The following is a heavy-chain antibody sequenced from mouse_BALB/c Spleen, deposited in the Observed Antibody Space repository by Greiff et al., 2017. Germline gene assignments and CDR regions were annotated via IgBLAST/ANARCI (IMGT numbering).Heavy chain of an antibody. V-gene: IGHV7-3*02. CDR3: ARDNPPYYYGSSPFAY. CDR2: IRNKANGYTT. CDR1: GFTFTDYY. Sequence: EVQLVESGGGLVQPGGSLRLSCATSGFTFTDYYMSWVRQPPGKALEWLGFIRNKANGYTTEYSASVKGRFTISRDNSQSILYLQMNTLRAEDSATYYCARDNPPYYYGSSPFAYWGQGTLVTVSA. D-gene: IGHD1-1*01. J-gene: IGHJ3*01.